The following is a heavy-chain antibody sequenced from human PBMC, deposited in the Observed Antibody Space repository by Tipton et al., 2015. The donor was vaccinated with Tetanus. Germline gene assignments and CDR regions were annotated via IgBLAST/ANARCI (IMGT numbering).Heavy chain of an antibody. CDR2: ISSSSSTI. D-gene: IGHD2-2*01. J-gene: IGHJ6*02. Sequence: SLRLSCAASGFTFSSYSMNWVRQAPGKGLEWVSYISSSSSTIYYADSVKGRFTISRDNAKNSLYLQMNSLRDEDTAVYYCASPRGLGYCSSTSCYRPGYYYYGMDVWGQGTTVTVSS. CDR1: GFTFSSYS. V-gene: IGHV3-48*02. CDR3: ASPRGLGYCSSTSCYRPGYYYYGMDV.